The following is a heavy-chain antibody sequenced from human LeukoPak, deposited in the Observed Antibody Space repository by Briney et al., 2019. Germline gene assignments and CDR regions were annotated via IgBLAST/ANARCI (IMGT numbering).Heavy chain of an antibody. J-gene: IGHJ4*02. D-gene: IGHD4-17*01. Sequence: GRSLRLSCAASGFTFSSYAMHWVRQAPGKGLEWVAVISYDGSNKYYADSVKGRFTISRDNSKNTLYLQMNSLRAEDTAVYYCARDKETVTWYTFDYWGQGTLVTVSS. CDR2: ISYDGSNK. CDR3: ARDKETVTWYTFDY. CDR1: GFTFSSYA. V-gene: IGHV3-30*01.